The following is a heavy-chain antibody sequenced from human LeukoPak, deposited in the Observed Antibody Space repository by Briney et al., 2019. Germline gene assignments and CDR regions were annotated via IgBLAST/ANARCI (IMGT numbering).Heavy chain of an antibody. CDR2: IHYTGIT. J-gene: IGHJ3*02. CDR1: GGSMNNYY. CDR3: ARILEGSGAAFDI. D-gene: IGHD1-26*01. V-gene: IGHV4-59*01. Sequence: SETLSLTCIVSGGSMNNYYWSRIRQPPGKGLEWIAYIHYTGITNYNPFLKSRVTISLDTSKNQFSLKLNSVTAADTAFYYCARILEGSGAAFDIWGQGTMVTVSS.